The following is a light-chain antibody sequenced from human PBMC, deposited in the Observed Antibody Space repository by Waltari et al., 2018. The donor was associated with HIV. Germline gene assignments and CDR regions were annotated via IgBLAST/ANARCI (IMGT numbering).Light chain of an antibody. CDR3: CSYAGTYTYV. CDR2: EVF. V-gene: IGLV2-11*01. Sequence: QSALTHHRSMPGSPGQSLPISSTGTASDIGYFPYVSWYQQNPSKPPKVIIYEVFQRPSGVPDRFTASKSGITASLTISGLQDEDEADYYCCSYAGTYTYVFGSGTTVTVL. J-gene: IGLJ1*01. CDR1: ASDIGYFPY.